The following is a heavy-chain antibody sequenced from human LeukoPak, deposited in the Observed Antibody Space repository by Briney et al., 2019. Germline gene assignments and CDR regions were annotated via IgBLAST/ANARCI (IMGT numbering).Heavy chain of an antibody. V-gene: IGHV1-46*01. J-gene: IGHJ4*02. Sequence: ASVKVSCKAAGYSFTSYYMHWGRQAPGQGLEWMGIINPSGGSTSYAQKFQGRVTMTRDTSTSTVYMELSGLRSEDTAVYYCATLRPADIDYWGQGTLVSVSS. D-gene: IGHD5-12*01. CDR2: INPSGGST. CDR3: ATLRPADIDY. CDR1: GYSFTSYY.